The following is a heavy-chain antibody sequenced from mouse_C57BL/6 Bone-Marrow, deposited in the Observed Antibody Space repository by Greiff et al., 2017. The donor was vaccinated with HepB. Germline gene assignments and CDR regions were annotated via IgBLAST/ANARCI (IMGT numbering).Heavy chain of an antibody. D-gene: IGHD1-1*01. CDR2: IYPGSGST. V-gene: IGHV1-55*01. CDR1: GYTFTSYW. CDR3: ARNYGKEYYYAMDD. Sequence: QVQLKQPGAELVKPGASVKMSCKASGYTFTSYWITWVKQRPGQGLEWIGDIYPGSGSTNYNEKFKSKATLTVDTSSSTAYMQLSSLTSEDSAVYYCARNYGKEYYYAMDDWGQGTSVTVSS. J-gene: IGHJ4*01.